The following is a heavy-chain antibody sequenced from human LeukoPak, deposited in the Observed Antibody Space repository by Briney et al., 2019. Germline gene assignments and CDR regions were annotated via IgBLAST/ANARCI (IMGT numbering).Heavy chain of an antibody. J-gene: IGHJ4*02. CDR2: ISGSGGST. CDR1: GFTFSSYA. D-gene: IGHD2-8*01. V-gene: IGHV3-23*01. Sequence: QSGGSLRLSCVASGFTFSSYAMSWVRQAPGKGLEWVSAISGSGGSTYYADSVKGRFTISRDNSKNTLYLQMNSLRAEDTAVYYCAKDRCTNGVCYTFDYWGQGTLVTVSS. CDR3: AKDRCTNGVCYTFDY.